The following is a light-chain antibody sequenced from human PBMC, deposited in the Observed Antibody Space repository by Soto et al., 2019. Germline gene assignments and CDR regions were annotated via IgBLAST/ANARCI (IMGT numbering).Light chain of an antibody. J-gene: IGKJ4*01. CDR2: SAS. V-gene: IGKV1-27*01. CDR3: LQHNSYPLT. CDR1: QGITSY. Sequence: DIQLTQSPSSLSASVGDRVTITCRVSQGITSYLDCYRQTPGKVPKLLICSASDLQSGVPSRFSGCGSGTDFTLTISSLQPEDVATYYCLQHNSYPLTFGGGTKVDIK.